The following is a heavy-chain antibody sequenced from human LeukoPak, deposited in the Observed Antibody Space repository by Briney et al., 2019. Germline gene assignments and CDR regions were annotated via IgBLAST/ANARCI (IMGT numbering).Heavy chain of an antibody. J-gene: IGHJ4*02. CDR3: ARGGGSNDYGGN. D-gene: IGHD4-23*01. Sequence: GGSLRLSCAASGFTFSDYGMHWVRQAPGKGLEWVAIIWYDGSNEYYADSVKGRFAISRDNSKNTLYLQMDSLRAEDTAVYYCARGGGSNDYGGNWGPGTLVTVSS. CDR1: GFTFSDYG. V-gene: IGHV3-33*08. CDR2: IWYDGSNE.